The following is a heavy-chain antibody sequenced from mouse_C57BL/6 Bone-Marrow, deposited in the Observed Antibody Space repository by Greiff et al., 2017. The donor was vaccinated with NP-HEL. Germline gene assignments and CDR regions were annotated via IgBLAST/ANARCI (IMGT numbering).Heavy chain of an antibody. CDR2: ISSGSSTI. D-gene: IGHD2-2*01. J-gene: IGHJ1*03. CDR1: GFTFSDYG. CDR3: ARTRLRRDWYFEV. Sequence: EVMLVESGGGLVKPGGSLKLSCAASGFTFSDYGMHWVRQAPEQGLEWVAYISSGSSTIYYADTVKGRFTISRDNAKNTLFLQMTSLRSEDTAMDYCARTRLRRDWYFEVWGTGTTVTVSS. V-gene: IGHV5-17*01.